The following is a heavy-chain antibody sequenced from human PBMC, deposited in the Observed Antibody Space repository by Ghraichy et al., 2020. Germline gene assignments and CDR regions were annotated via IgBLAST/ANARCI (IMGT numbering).Heavy chain of an antibody. CDR3: ARSLLGRWNLFDS. V-gene: IGHV4-31*01. CDR1: GGSISSVNYY. D-gene: IGHD5-24*01. Sequence: SETLSLTCTVSGGSISSVNYYWSWIRQYPGKGLEWIGYISYSGSTYYNPSLKSLLTISVDTSENQFSLKLSPVTAADTAVYYCARSLLGRWNLFDSWGQGNLVIVSS. J-gene: IGHJ4*02. CDR2: ISYSGST.